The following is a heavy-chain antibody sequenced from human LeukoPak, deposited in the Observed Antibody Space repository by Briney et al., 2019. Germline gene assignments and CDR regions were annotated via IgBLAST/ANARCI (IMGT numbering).Heavy chain of an antibody. CDR3: ARRGVYLVR. D-gene: IGHD3-10*01. J-gene: IGHJ4*02. V-gene: IGHV4-34*01. CDR2: INHSGST. CDR1: GGSISSYY. Sequence: SETLSLICTVSGGSISSYYWSWIRQPPGKGLEWIGEINHSGSTNYNPSLKSRVTISVDTSKNQFSLKLSSVTAADTAVYYCARRGVYLVRWGQGTLVTVSS.